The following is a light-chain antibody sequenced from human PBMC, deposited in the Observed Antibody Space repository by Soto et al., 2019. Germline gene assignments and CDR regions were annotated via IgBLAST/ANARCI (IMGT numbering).Light chain of an antibody. Sequence: QSVLTQPASVSGSPGQSLTISCTGTSSDVGGYDYVSWYQHHPGKAPRLMIYDVSNRPSGSSNRFSASKSGNTASLTISGLQAEDEADYYCSSYTSSSSVVFGGGTKLTVL. J-gene: IGLJ2*01. CDR2: DVS. V-gene: IGLV2-14*03. CDR1: SSDVGGYDY. CDR3: SSYTSSSSVV.